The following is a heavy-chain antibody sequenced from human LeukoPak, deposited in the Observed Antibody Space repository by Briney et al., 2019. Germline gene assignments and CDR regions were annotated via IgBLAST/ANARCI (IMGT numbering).Heavy chain of an antibody. D-gene: IGHD5-18*01. CDR2: IYTVGNT. V-gene: IGHV3-53*01. CDR1: GFTVSSNY. CDR3: ARGYSYGYFDY. J-gene: IGHJ4*02. Sequence: GGSLRLSCAASGFTVSSNYMSWVRQAPGRGLEWVSVIYTVGNTHYAESVKGRFTISRDNSKNTLYLQMNSLRAEDTAVYYCARGYSYGYFDYWGQGTLVTVSS.